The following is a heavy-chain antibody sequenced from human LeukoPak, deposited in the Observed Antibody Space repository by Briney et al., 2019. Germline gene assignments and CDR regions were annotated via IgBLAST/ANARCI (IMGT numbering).Heavy chain of an antibody. CDR2: INPSSGDT. Sequence: ASVKISCKAFGCTFTSYYIHWVRQAPGQGLEWMGIINPSSGDTIYTQKFQDRVTMTRDTSTSTVYMELSSLRSEDTAVFYCATVGYSQFFDYWGQGTLVTVSS. CDR3: ATVGYSQFFDY. J-gene: IGHJ4*02. D-gene: IGHD5-18*01. CDR1: GCTFTSYY. V-gene: IGHV1-46*01.